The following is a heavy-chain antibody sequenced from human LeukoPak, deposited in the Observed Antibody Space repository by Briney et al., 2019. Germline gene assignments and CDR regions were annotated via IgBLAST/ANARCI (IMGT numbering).Heavy chain of an antibody. Sequence: SETPSLTCTVSGGSISSGGYYWSWIRQPPGKGLEWIGYIYHSGSTYYNPSLKSRVTISVDRSKNQFSLKLSSVTAADTAVYYCASLRNVVTPFDYWGQGTLVTVSS. V-gene: IGHV4-30-2*01. CDR3: ASLRNVVTPFDY. CDR1: GGSISSGGYY. CDR2: IYHSGST. D-gene: IGHD2-21*02. J-gene: IGHJ4*02.